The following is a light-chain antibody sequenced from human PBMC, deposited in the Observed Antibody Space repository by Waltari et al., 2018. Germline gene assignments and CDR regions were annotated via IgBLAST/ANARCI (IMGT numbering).Light chain of an antibody. Sequence: ESVLTQSPDTLSLSPGDRATLSCRASQTVNSNYLAWYQQKSGQAPRLLIYGASKRATGIPDRFSGSGSETAFTLTISRLEPEDFAVYYCQLYGTSFLWTFGQGTRVEI. V-gene: IGKV3-20*01. CDR1: QTVNSNY. CDR3: QLYGTSFLWT. J-gene: IGKJ1*01. CDR2: GAS.